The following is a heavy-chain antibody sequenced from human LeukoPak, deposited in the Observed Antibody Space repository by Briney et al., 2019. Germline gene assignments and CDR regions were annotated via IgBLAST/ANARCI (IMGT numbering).Heavy chain of an antibody. CDR3: ARVENYGDAFDP. J-gene: IGHJ5*02. CDR1: GGSISSYY. V-gene: IGHV4-59*01. CDR2: IYYSGST. Sequence: SETLSLTCTVSGGSISSYYWSWIRQPPGKGLEWIGYIYYSGSTNYNPSLKSRVTISVDTSKNQFSLKLSSVTAADTAVYYCARVENYGDAFDPWGQGMLVTVSS. D-gene: IGHD4-17*01.